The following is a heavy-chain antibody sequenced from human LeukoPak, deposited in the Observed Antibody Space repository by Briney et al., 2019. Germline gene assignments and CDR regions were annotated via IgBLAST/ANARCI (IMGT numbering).Heavy chain of an antibody. V-gene: IGHV1-69*13. J-gene: IGHJ4*02. Sequence: GASVKVSCKASGGTFSSYAISWVRQAPGQGLEWMGGIIPIFGTANYAQKFQGRVTITADESTSTAYMELSSLRSEDTAVYYCARDTQHSRGYSGYADFNYWGQGTLVTVSS. CDR1: GGTFSSYA. CDR2: IIPIFGTA. CDR3: ARDTQHSRGYSGYADFNY. D-gene: IGHD5-12*01.